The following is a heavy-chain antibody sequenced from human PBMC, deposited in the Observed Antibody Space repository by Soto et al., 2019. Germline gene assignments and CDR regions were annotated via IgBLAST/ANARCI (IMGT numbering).Heavy chain of an antibody. CDR1: GFTFSSYA. V-gene: IGHV3-23*01. CDR2: ISGSGGST. CDR3: AKYLSWFGESNPDY. J-gene: IGHJ4*02. Sequence: EVQLLESGGGLVQPGGSLRLPCAASGFTFSSYAMSWVRQAPGKGLEWVSAISGSGGSTYYADSVKGRFTISRDNSKNTLYLQMNSLRAEDTAVYYCAKYLSWFGESNPDYWGQGTLVTVSS. D-gene: IGHD3-10*01.